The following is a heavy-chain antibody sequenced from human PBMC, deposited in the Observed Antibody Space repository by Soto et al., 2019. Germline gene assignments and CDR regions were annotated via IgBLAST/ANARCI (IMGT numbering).Heavy chain of an antibody. J-gene: IGHJ6*02. CDR3: ARARGTRSSSTYGMNF. CDR1: GGSISSGGYY. D-gene: IGHD3-16*01. Sequence: SETLSLTCTVSGGSISSGGYYWSWIRQHPGKGLEWIGYIYYSGSTYYNPSLKSRVTISVDTSKNQFSLKLSSVTAADTAVYYVARARGTRSSSTYGMNFWAKGPRSPSP. CDR2: IYYSGST. V-gene: IGHV4-31*03.